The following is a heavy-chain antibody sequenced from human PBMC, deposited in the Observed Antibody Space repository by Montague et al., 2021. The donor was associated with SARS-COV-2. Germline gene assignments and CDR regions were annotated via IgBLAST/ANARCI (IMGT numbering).Heavy chain of an antibody. J-gene: IGHJ4*02. CDR1: GLSLTTYGVA. CDR2: VYWDDTQ. D-gene: IGHD5-18*01. V-gene: IGHV2-5*02. CDR3: AHSSIGYHNPTFLGY. Sequence: PALVKPTQTLTLTCTFSGLSLTTYGVAVGWIRQPPGKALEWLAFVYWDDTQRYSPSLKTRLTITKDTSKNQVVLTLIDMDPVDTATYYCAHSSIGYHNPTFLGYWGQGTLVTVSS.